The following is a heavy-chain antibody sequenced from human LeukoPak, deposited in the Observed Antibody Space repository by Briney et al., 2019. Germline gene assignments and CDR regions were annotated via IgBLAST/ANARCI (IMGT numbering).Heavy chain of an antibody. Sequence: QTGGSLRLSCAASGFTFSSYWMSWVRQAPGKGLEWVANIKQDGSEKYYVDSVKGRFTISRDNAKNSLYLQMNSLRAEDTAVYYCAREYGRQWLVLDAFDIWGQGTMVTVSS. J-gene: IGHJ3*02. V-gene: IGHV3-7*03. D-gene: IGHD6-19*01. CDR1: GFTFSSYW. CDR3: AREYGRQWLVLDAFDI. CDR2: IKQDGSEK.